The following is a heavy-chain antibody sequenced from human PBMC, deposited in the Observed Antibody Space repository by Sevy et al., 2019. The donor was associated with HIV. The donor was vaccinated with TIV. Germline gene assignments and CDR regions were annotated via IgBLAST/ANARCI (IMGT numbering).Heavy chain of an antibody. D-gene: IGHD3-3*01. J-gene: IGHJ6*02. Sequence: ASVKVSCKASGDSFTAYYMHWVRQAPGQGLEWMGWINPNSDGTNYAQKFQGRVTMTTDTSISTAYMELSRLRSDDTAVYYCAGGRMIFGGGGGMDVWGQGTTVTVSS. CDR3: AGGRMIFGGGGGMDV. CDR2: INPNSDGT. CDR1: GDSFTAYY. V-gene: IGHV1-2*02.